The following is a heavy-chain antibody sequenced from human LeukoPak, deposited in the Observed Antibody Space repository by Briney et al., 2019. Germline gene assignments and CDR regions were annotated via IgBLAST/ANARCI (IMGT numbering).Heavy chain of an antibody. CDR2: INWNGGST. CDR3: ARVLGGYSGYEVYYYYMDV. V-gene: IGHV3-20*04. CDR1: GFTFSSYW. Sequence: GGSLRLSCAASGFTFSSYWMSWVRHAPGKGLEWVSGINWNGGSTGYADSVKGRFTISRDNAKNSLYLQMNSLRAEDTALYYCARVLGGYSGYEVYYYYMDVWGKGTTVTVSS. D-gene: IGHD5-12*01. J-gene: IGHJ6*03.